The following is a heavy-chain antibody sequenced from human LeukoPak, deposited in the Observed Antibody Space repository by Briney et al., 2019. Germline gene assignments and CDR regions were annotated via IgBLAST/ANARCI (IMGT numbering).Heavy chain of an antibody. CDR2: ITRDGSGK. CDR1: GFSFSSRW. J-gene: IGHJ4*02. CDR3: ATLLGDITVYDY. V-gene: IGHV3-7*01. D-gene: IGHD3-10*01. Sequence: GGSLRLSCVASGFSFSSRWMSWVRQAPGKGLEWVASITRDGSGKYYSDSVKGRISISRDNAKSSLFLQMNILRGEDTAVYYCATLLGDITVYDYWGQGTLVTVSS.